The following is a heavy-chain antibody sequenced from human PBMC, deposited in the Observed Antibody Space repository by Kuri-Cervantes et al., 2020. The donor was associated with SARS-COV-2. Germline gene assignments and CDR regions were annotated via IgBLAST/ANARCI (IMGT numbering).Heavy chain of an antibody. CDR1: GGSVSNGNYY. J-gene: IGHJ6*03. D-gene: IGHD1-14*01. V-gene: IGHV4-61*01. CDR2: IYYTGRT. CDR3: ARDASWNNRYYYVDV. Sequence: SETLSLTCTVSGGSVSNGNYYWSWIRQSPGKGVEWIGYIYYTGRTDLNPSLKSRVTISVDTSKNQSSLKMRFVRPADTGVYYCARDASWNNRYYYVDVWGKGTTVTDSS.